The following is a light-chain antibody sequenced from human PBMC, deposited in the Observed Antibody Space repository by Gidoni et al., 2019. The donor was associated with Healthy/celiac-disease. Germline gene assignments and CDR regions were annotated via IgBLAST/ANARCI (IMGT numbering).Light chain of an antibody. CDR2: QDS. Sequence: SYELTQPPSVSVSPGQTASITCSGDKLGDKYACWYQQKPGQSPVLVIYQDSKRPSRTPGRFSGSNSGNTATLTISGTQAMDEADYYCQAWDSSTVVFGGGTKLTVL. J-gene: IGLJ2*01. CDR1: KLGDKY. V-gene: IGLV3-1*01. CDR3: QAWDSSTVV.